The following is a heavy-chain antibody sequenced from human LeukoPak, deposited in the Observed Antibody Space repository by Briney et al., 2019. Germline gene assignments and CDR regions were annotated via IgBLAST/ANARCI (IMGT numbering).Heavy chain of an antibody. Sequence: ASVKVSCKASGYTFTGYYMHWVRQAPGQGLEWMGWINPNSGGTNYAQKFQGRVTMTRDTSISTAYMELSRLRSDDTAVYYCARQMYSSAAFDIWGQGTMVTVSS. D-gene: IGHD6-19*01. V-gene: IGHV1-2*02. CDR1: GYTFTGYY. CDR2: INPNSGGT. J-gene: IGHJ3*02. CDR3: ARQMYSSAAFDI.